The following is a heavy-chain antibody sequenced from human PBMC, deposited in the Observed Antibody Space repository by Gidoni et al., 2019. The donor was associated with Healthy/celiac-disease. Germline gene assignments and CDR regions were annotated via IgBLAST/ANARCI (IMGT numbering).Heavy chain of an antibody. CDR1: GYTFTSYY. D-gene: IGHD3-3*01. CDR2: INPSGGST. CDR3: AREGGGTIFGVVIIPHNYYYGMDV. J-gene: IGHJ6*02. V-gene: IGHV1-46*01. Sequence: QVQLVQSGAEVKKPGASVKVSCKASGYTFTSYYMHWVRQAPGQGLEWMGIINPSGGSTSYAQKFQGRVTMTRDTSTSTVYMELSSLRSEDTAVYYCAREGGGTIFGVVIIPHNYYYGMDVWGQGTTVTVSS.